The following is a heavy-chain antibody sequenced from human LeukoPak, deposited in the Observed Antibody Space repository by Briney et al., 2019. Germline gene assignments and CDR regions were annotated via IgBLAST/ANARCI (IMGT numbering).Heavy chain of an antibody. J-gene: IGHJ5*02. CDR3: ARGRSYYHILTGYHNWFDP. Sequence: SETLSLPCAVYGGSFSGYYWSWIRQPPGKGLEWIGEINHSGSTSYNPSLKSRVTISVDTSKNHFSLKLSSVTAADTAVYYCARGRSYYHILTGYHNWFDPWGQGTLVTVSS. CDR1: GGSFSGYY. V-gene: IGHV4-34*01. CDR2: INHSGST. D-gene: IGHD3-9*01.